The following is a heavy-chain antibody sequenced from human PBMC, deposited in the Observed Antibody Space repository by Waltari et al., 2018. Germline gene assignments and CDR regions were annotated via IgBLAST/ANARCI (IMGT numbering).Heavy chain of an antibody. CDR1: GYTISRGYD. J-gene: IGHJ6*02. Sequence: QVQLQASGPGLVKPSETLSLTCAVSGYTISRGYDLGWILQPPGKGLEWIGSSYHSGRTYYNPSLKSRVTISVDTSKNQFSLKLSSVTAADTAVYYCATDGRGGNYYYDGMDVWGQGTTVTVSS. V-gene: IGHV4-38-2*02. CDR3: ATDGRGGNYYYDGMDV. CDR2: SYHSGRT. D-gene: IGHD3-10*01.